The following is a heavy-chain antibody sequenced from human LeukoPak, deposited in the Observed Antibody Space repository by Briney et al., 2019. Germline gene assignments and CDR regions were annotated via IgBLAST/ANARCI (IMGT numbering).Heavy chain of an antibody. V-gene: IGHV4-34*01. J-gene: IGHJ4*02. CDR3: ARGPAGRYSYGPFWY. Sequence: SETLSLTCAVYGGSFSGYYWSWIRQPPGKGLEWIGEINHSGSTNYNPSLKSRVTISVDTSKNQFSLKLSPVTAADTAVYYCARGPAGRYSYGPFWYWGQGTLVTVSS. CDR1: GGSFSGYY. CDR2: INHSGST. D-gene: IGHD5-18*01.